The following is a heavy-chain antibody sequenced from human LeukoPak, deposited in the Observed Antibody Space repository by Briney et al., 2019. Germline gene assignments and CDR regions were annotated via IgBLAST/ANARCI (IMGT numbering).Heavy chain of an antibody. CDR1: GFTFSTYS. J-gene: IGHJ4*02. CDR2: ISSSSGTI. D-gene: IGHD3-3*01. Sequence: GGSLRLSCAASGFTFSTYSMIWVRQAPGKGLEWVSYISSSSGTIYYADSVKGRFTISRDNAKNSLYLQINSLRAEDTAVYYCARVGWSGYHFDYWGQGTQVTVSS. V-gene: IGHV3-48*04. CDR3: ARVGWSGYHFDY.